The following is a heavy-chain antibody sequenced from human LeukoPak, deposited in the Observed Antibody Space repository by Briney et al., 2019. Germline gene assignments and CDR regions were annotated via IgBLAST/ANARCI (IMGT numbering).Heavy chain of an antibody. CDR2: IYTGGST. V-gene: IGHV3-53*01. D-gene: IGHD3-22*01. J-gene: IGHJ4*02. CDR1: GFTFSNNH. CDR3: AKVKWDSSGYFDY. Sequence: GGSLRLSCAASGFTFSNNHMSWVRQAPGKGLEWVSVIYTGGSTYYADSVKGRFTISRDNSKNTLYLQMNSLRAEDTAMYYCAKVKWDSSGYFDYWGQGTLVTVSS.